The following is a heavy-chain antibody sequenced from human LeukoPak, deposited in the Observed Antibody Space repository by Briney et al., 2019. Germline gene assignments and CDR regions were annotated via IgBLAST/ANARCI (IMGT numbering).Heavy chain of an antibody. CDR2: IIPIFGTA. CDR3: ALSGRYYYYYYMDV. Sequence: ASVKVSCKASGGTFCSYAISWVRQAPGQGLEWMGGIIPIFGTANYAQKFQGRVTITADKSTSTAYMELSSLRSEDTAVYYCALSGRYYYYYYMDVWGKGTTVTISS. J-gene: IGHJ6*03. D-gene: IGHD5-12*01. V-gene: IGHV1-69*06. CDR1: GGTFCSYA.